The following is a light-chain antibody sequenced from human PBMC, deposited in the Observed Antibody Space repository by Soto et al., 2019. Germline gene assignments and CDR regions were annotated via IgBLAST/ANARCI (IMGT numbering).Light chain of an antibody. CDR3: AAWDXSLNAYV. V-gene: IGLV1-44*01. CDR1: SSNIGSNT. J-gene: IGLJ1*01. Sequence: QSVLTQPPSASGTPGQRVTISCSGSSSNIGSNTVNWYQQLPGTAPKLLIYSNNERPSGVPDRFSGSKSGTSASLAISGLQSEDEADFYCAAWDXSLNAYVIGTGTKVTVL. CDR2: SNN.